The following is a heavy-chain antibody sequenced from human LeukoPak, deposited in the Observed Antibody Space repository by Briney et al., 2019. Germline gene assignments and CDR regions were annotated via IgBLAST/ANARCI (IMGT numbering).Heavy chain of an antibody. J-gene: IGHJ6*03. D-gene: IGHD5-12*01. CDR3: AKGGGYEAQYYYYYLDV. CDR1: GFTFYSYG. Sequence: PGGSLRLSCAASGFTFYSYGMHWVRQSPGKGLEWVAYIRYDGSNKYYADSVKGRLTISRDNSKNTLYLQMKSLRAEDTAVYYCAKGGGYEAQYYYYYLDVWGKGTTVTISS. V-gene: IGHV3-30*02. CDR2: IRYDGSNK.